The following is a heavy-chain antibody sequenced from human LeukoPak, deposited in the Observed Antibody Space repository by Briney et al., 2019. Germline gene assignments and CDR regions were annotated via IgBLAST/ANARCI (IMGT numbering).Heavy chain of an antibody. CDR3: TRDPPEREIPEDY. Sequence: GGSLRLSCAASGFTFSSYWMHWVRQAPGKGLVWVSRINTDGSSTSYADSVKGRFTISRDNAKNTLYLQMNSLRAEDTAVYYCTRDPPEREIPEDYWGQGTLVTVSS. J-gene: IGHJ4*02. V-gene: IGHV3-74*01. CDR2: INTDGSST. CDR1: GFTFSSYW. D-gene: IGHD1-26*01.